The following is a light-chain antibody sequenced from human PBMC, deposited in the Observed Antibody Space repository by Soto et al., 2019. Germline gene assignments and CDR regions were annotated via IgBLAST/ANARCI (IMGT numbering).Light chain of an antibody. J-gene: IGLJ1*01. CDR1: SSDVGGYDY. CDR2: DVN. CDR3: SSYTGTSTFV. Sequence: QSVLTQPASVSGSPGQSIIISCTGTSSDVGGYDYVSWYQQLPGKAPKLMIYDVNNRPSGVSNRFSGSKSGNTTSLTISGLQAEDEADYYCSSYTGTSTFVFGGGTKAPS. V-gene: IGLV2-14*01.